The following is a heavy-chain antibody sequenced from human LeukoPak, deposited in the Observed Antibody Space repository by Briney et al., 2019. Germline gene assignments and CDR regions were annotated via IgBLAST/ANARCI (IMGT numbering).Heavy chain of an antibody. CDR1: GGSFSGYY. V-gene: IGHV4-34*01. D-gene: IGHD4-17*01. Sequence: SSETLSLTCAVYGGSFSGYYWSWIRQPPGKGPEWIGEINHSGSTNYNPSLKSRVTISVDTSKNQFSLKLSSVTAADTAVYYCARGGDYTTFDYWGQGTLVTVSS. J-gene: IGHJ4*02. CDR3: ARGGDYTTFDY. CDR2: INHSGST.